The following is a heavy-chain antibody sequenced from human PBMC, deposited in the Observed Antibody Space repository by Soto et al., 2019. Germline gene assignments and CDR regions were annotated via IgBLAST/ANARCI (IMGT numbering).Heavy chain of an antibody. Sequence: QVQLVESGGGVVQPGTSLRLSCVGSGFTFRSYVIHWVRQAPGKGLEWVALTSYDGSNNFYGDSVKGRFTISRHNSRNTVELQKDNLRFEDTALYYCARWGTTGGLDVWGQGTLVSVSS. CDR2: TSYDGSNN. V-gene: IGHV3-33*05. CDR3: ARWGTTGGLDV. J-gene: IGHJ4*02. D-gene: IGHD3-16*01. CDR1: GFTFRSYV.